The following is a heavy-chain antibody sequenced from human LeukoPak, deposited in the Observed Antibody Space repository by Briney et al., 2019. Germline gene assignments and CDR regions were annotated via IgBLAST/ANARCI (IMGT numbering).Heavy chain of an antibody. J-gene: IGHJ4*02. CDR1: GGSISSYY. D-gene: IGHD1-26*01. Sequence: SETLSLTCTVSGGSISSYYWSWIRQPPGKGLEWIGYIYYSGSTNYNPSLKSRVTISVDTSKNQFSLKLSSVTAADTAVYYCARLVGAATDPFDYWGQGTLVTVSS. CDR3: ARLVGAATDPFDY. CDR2: IYYSGST. V-gene: IGHV4-59*08.